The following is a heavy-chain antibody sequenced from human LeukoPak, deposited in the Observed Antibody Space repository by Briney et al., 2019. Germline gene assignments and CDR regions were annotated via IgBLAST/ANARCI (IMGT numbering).Heavy chain of an antibody. CDR2: ISAYNGNT. V-gene: IGHV1-18*01. J-gene: IGHJ4*02. CDR3: ARDWGVGARADSGD. CDR1: GYTFSSYD. Sequence: ASVKVSCKASGYTFSSYDINWVRQATGQGLEWMGWISAYNGNTNYAQKLQGRVTMTTDTSTSTAYMELRSLRSDDTAVYYCARDWGVGARADSGDWGQGTLVTVSS. D-gene: IGHD1-26*01.